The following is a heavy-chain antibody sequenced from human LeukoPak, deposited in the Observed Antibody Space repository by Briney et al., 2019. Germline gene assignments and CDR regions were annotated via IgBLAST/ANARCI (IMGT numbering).Heavy chain of an antibody. CDR3: ARGDDSSGYSTFDI. Sequence: PSETLSLTCTVSGGSVSNTNYYWAWIRQPPGKGLEWIGEINHSGSTNYNPSLKSRVTISVDTSKNQFSLKLSSVTAADTAVYYCARGDDSSGYSTFDIWGQGTMVTVSS. V-gene: IGHV4-39*07. D-gene: IGHD3-22*01. J-gene: IGHJ3*02. CDR2: INHSGST. CDR1: GGSVSNTNYY.